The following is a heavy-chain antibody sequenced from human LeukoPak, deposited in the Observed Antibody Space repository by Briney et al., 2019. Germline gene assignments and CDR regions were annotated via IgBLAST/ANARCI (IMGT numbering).Heavy chain of an antibody. D-gene: IGHD3-10*01. CDR1: GYTFTGYY. J-gene: IGHJ6*03. Sequence: ASVKVSCKASGYTFTGYYMHWVRQAPGQGLEWMGWINPHSGGTNYAQKFQGRVTMTRDTSTNTVYMELSSLRSEDTAVYYCARGPSITMVRGGQWYYYMDVWGKGTTVTISS. CDR3: ARGPSITMVRGGQWYYYMDV. CDR2: INPHSGGT. V-gene: IGHV1-2*02.